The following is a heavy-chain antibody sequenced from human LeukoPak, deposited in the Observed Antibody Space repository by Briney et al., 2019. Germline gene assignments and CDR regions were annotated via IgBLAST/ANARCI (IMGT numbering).Heavy chain of an antibody. D-gene: IGHD3-9*01. J-gene: IGHJ5*02. CDR3: ARPGYDILTGYYGNWFDP. CDR1: GGTFSSYA. CDR2: IILIFGTA. V-gene: IGHV1-69*01. Sequence: GSSVKVSCKASGGTFSSYAISWVRQAPGQGLEWMGGIILIFGTANYAQKFQGRVTITADESTSTAYMELSSLRSEDTAVYYCARPGYDILTGYYGNWFDPWGQGTLVTVSS.